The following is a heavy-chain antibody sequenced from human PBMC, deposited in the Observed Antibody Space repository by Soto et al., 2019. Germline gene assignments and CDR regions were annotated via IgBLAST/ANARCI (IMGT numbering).Heavy chain of an antibody. CDR3: ARNLAAGDY. CDR2: LNPNGGST. J-gene: IGHJ4*02. Sequence: QVQLVQSGAEVKKPGASVKVSCKGSGYTFTNSYIHWVRQAPGQGLEWMALLNPNGGSTNYAQNFQGRVTVTRDTSTSTVYMELTSLTSEDTAVYYCARNLAAGDYWGQGTLVTVSS. CDR1: GYTFTNSY. D-gene: IGHD6-13*01. V-gene: IGHV1-46*01.